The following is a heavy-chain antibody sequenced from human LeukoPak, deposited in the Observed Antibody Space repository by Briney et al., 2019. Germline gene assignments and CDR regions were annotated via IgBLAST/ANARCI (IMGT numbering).Heavy chain of an antibody. CDR1: GGSISSGDYY. V-gene: IGHV4-30-4*01. Sequence: SETLSLTCTVSGGSISSGDYYWSWIRQPPGKGLEWIGYIYYSGSTYYNPSLKSRVTISVDTSKNQFSLKLRSVTAADTAVYYCARVNRFDYGMDVWGQGTTVTVSS. CDR3: ARVNRFDYGMDV. D-gene: IGHD1-14*01. J-gene: IGHJ6*02. CDR2: IYYSGST.